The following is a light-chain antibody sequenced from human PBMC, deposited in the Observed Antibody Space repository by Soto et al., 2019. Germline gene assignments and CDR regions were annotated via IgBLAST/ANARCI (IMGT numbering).Light chain of an antibody. CDR3: QQFRNWPWT. CDR1: QSVSSN. Sequence: EIVMTHSPATLSVSPGERASLSCRASQSVSSNLAWYQQKPGQAPRLIIHGASSRATGVPARISGSGSGTEFTLTISSLQSEDFAVYYCQQFRNWPWTFGQGTKVDIK. CDR2: GAS. V-gene: IGKV3D-15*01. J-gene: IGKJ1*01.